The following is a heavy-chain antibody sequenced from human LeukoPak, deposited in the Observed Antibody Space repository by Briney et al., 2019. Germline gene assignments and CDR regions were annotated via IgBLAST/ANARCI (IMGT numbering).Heavy chain of an antibody. CDR3: ARERGGSYYFDY. V-gene: IGHV3-30-3*01. CDR1: GFTFSSYA. J-gene: IGHJ4*02. Sequence: RGSLRLSCAASGFTFSSYAMHWVRQAPGKGLEWVAVISYDGSNKYYADSVKGRFTISRDNSKDTLYLQMNSLRAEDTAVYYCARERGGSYYFDYWGQGTLVTVSS. CDR2: ISYDGSNK. D-gene: IGHD1-26*01.